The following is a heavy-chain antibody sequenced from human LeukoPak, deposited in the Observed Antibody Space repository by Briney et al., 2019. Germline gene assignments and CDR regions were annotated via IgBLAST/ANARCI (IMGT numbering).Heavy chain of an antibody. CDR1: GYTFTGYY. CDR3: ASESDSSGWG. Sequence: ASEKVSCKASGYTFTGYYMHWVRQAPGQGLEWMGWINPNNGGTNSAQKFQGRVTMTRDTSTSTAYMELSRLRSDDTAVYYCASESDSSGWGWGQGTLVTVSS. CDR2: INPNNGGT. V-gene: IGHV1-2*02. D-gene: IGHD6-19*01. J-gene: IGHJ4*02.